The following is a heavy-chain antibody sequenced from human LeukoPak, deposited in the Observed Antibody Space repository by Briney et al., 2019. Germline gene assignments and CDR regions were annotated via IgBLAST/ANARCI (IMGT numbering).Heavy chain of an antibody. CDR1: GFTFSSYW. CDR3: AQYSSSFLGYYYYYMDV. V-gene: IGHV3-74*01. CDR2: INSDGSST. J-gene: IGHJ6*03. Sequence: GGSLSLSCAASGFTFSSYWMHWVRQAPGKGLVWVSRINSDGSSTSYADSVKGRFTISRDNAKNTLYLQMNSLRAEDTAVYYCAQYSSSFLGYYYYYMDVWGKGTTVTVSS. D-gene: IGHD6-6*01.